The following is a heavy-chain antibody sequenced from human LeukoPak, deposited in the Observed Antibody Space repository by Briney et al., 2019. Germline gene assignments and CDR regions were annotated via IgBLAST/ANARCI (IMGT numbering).Heavy chain of an antibody. CDR2: ISAYNGNT. CDR1: GYTFTSYG. CDR3: AREISRYSGYDSGLDY. D-gene: IGHD5-12*01. V-gene: IGHV1-18*01. J-gene: IGHJ4*02. Sequence: AASVKVSCKASGYTFTSYGISWVRQAPGQGLEWMGWISAYNGNTNYAQKLQGRVTMTTDTSTSTAYMELRSLRSDDTAVYYCAREISRYSGYDSGLDYWGQGTLVTVSS.